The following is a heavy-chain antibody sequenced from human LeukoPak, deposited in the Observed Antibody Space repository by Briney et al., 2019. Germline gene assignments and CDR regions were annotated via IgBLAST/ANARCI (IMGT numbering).Heavy chain of an antibody. CDR3: ARAVAGYFDY. V-gene: IGHV4-39*07. J-gene: IGHJ4*02. Sequence: SETLSLTCTVSGDSISRSGYYWGWIRQPPGKGLEWIGSIYYSGSTNYNPSLKSRVTISVDTSKNQFSLKLSSVTAADTAVYYCARAVAGYFDYWGQGTLVTVSS. CDR1: GDSISRSGYY. D-gene: IGHD6-19*01. CDR2: IYYSGST.